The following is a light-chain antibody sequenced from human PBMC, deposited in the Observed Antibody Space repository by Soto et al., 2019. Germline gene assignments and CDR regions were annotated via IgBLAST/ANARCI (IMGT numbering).Light chain of an antibody. Sequence: DIQMTQSPSSLSASVGDRVTITCRASQAIGSWLAWYQQNPGKAPTSLIYDASNLQTEVPSRLSGSGAGTDVTLAFIGLQAEESATYYCQQYNSYPLTFGGGTMVEIK. CDR1: QAIGSW. J-gene: IGKJ4*01. V-gene: IGKV1D-16*01. CDR2: DAS. CDR3: QQYNSYPLT.